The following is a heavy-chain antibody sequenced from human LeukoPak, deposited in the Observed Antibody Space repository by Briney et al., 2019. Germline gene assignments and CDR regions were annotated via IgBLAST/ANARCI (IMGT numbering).Heavy chain of an antibody. CDR3: ARDNAARSSCLDP. CDR1: GYTFTGYY. D-gene: IGHD6-13*01. Sequence: GPSVKVSCKASGYTFTGYYMHWVRQAPGQGLEWMGWINPNSGGTNYAQKFQGRVTMTRDTSISTAYMELSRLRSDDTAVYYCARDNAARSSCLDPWGQGTLVTVSS. J-gene: IGHJ5*02. CDR2: INPNSGGT. V-gene: IGHV1-2*02.